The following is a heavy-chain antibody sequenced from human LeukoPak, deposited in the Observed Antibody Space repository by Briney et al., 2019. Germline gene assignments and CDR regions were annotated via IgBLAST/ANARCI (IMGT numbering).Heavy chain of an antibody. D-gene: IGHD2-15*01. Sequence: PGGSLRLSCAASGFTVSSTYMSWVRQAPGKGLEWVSVIYSGGNIYYIDSVKGRFTISRDTFKNTLYLQMNSLRAEDTAVYFRASRHCSGGGCYFAGADPFDYWGQGTLVTVSS. V-gene: IGHV3-53*01. CDR3: ASRHCSGGGCYFAGADPFDY. J-gene: IGHJ4*02. CDR2: IYSGGNI. CDR1: GFTVSSTY.